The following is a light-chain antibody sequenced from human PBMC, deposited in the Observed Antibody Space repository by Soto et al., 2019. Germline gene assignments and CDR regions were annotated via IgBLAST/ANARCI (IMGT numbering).Light chain of an antibody. CDR2: TVP. V-gene: IGKV1-33*01. J-gene: IGKJ2*01. CDR3: QQYNSLPYT. Sequence: DIQMTQSPSSLSASLGDRVTITCRASQDISTYLNWYQQKPGKAPNLLIYTVPNLETGVPSGFSGSGSGTVFTLTISALQPEDIATYYCQQYNSLPYTFGQGTRLEIE. CDR1: QDISTY.